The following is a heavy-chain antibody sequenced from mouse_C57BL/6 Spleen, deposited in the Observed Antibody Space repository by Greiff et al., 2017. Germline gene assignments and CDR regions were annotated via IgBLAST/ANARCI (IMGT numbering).Heavy chain of an antibody. D-gene: IGHD1-1*01. CDR1: GFNIKNTY. V-gene: IGHV14-3*01. Sequence: VQLQQSVAELVRPGASVKLSCTASGFNIKNTYMHWVKQRPEQGLEWIGRINPANGNTNYAPKFQGQATITADTSSNTAYLQLSSLTSAAPAIXYCARGAYTVVASFYRYFDVWGTGTTVTVSS. CDR3: ARGAYTVVASFYRYFDV. J-gene: IGHJ1*03. CDR2: INPANGNT.